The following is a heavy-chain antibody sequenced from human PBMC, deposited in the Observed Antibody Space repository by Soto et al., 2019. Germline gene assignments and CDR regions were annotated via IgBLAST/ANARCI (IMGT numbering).Heavy chain of an antibody. CDR1: GFAFRDYE. D-gene: IGHD2-15*01. Sequence: GGSLRLSCIWSGFAFRDYEMNWVRQAPGKGLEWVAYISSGAFTIYYADSARGRFTVSRDNAKNSLYLQMNSLRDEDAAVYYCARTSSIETVHYSGMDVWGQGTTVTVYS. J-gene: IGHJ6*02. V-gene: IGHV3-48*03. CDR2: ISSGAFTI. CDR3: ARTSSIETVHYSGMDV.